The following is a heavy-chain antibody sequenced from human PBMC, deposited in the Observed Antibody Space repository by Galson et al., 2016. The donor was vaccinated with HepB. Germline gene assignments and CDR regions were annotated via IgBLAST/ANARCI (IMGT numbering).Heavy chain of an antibody. V-gene: IGHV3-23*01. J-gene: IGHJ3*01. CDR3: AKTGKWDNGDFSGDAFDF. Sequence: LRLSCAASGFSFSTYAMTWVRQAPGKGLDWISAMSGSTNITYYADSVKGRFTISRDNSRNTLYLQMTSLRAEDTAIYYCAKTGKWDNGDFSGDAFDFWGQGTLVTVSS. D-gene: IGHD2-21*02. CDR1: GFSFSTYA. CDR2: MSGSTNIT.